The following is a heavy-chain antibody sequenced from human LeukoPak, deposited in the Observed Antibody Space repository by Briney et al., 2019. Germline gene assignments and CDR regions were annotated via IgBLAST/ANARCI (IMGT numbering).Heavy chain of an antibody. CDR3: ARAGATGYYTEDY. CDR1: GFTFSSHS. D-gene: IGHD3/OR15-3a*01. V-gene: IGHV3-21*01. J-gene: IGHJ4*02. Sequence: GGSLRLSCAASGFTFSSHSMNWVRQAPGKGLEWVSSISISGSYIYYADSVKGRFTISRDNAKNSLYLQMNSLRAEDTAVYYCARAGATGYYTEDYWGQGTLVTVSS. CDR2: ISISGSYI.